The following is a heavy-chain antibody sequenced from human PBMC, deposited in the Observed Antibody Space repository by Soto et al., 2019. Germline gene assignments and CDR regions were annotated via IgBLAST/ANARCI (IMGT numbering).Heavy chain of an antibody. CDR3: VREYTITVTTFDY. V-gene: IGHV3-33*01. CDR1: GFTLSSYG. CDR2: IWYDGGNK. J-gene: IGHJ4*02. D-gene: IGHD4-17*01. Sequence: GGSLRLSCAASGFTLSSYGMHWVRQAPGKGLEWVAVIWYDGGNKYYADSVKGRFSISRDNSKNTLYLEMNSLRAEDTAVYYCVREYTITVTTFDYWGQGTLVTVSS.